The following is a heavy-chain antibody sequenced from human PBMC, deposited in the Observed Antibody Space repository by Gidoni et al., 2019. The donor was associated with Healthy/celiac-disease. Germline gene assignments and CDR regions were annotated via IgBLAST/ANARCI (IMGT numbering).Heavy chain of an antibody. CDR3: ARVLSAAGPTYYFDY. D-gene: IGHD6-13*01. J-gene: IGHJ4*02. V-gene: IGHV1-18*01. CDR1: GYTFTSYG. Sequence: QVQLVQSGAEVKKPGASVKVSCKASGYTFTSYGISWVRQAPGQGLAWMGWISAYNGNTNYAPKLQGRVTMTTDTSTSTAYMELRSLRSDDTAVYYCARVLSAAGPTYYFDYWGQGTLVTVSS. CDR2: ISAYNGNT.